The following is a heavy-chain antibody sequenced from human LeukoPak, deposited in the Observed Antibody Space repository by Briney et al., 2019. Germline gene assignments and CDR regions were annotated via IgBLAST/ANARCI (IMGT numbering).Heavy chain of an antibody. CDR2: IIPIFGTA. CDR1: GGTFSSYA. D-gene: IGHD5-18*01. J-gene: IGHJ6*03. Sequence: SVKASCKASGGTFSSYAISWVRQAPGQGLEWMGGIIPIFGTANYAQKFQGRVTITTDESTSTAYMELSSLRSEDTAVYYCARVGNSYGSNYYYYMDVWGKGTTVTVSS. CDR3: ARVGNSYGSNYYYYMDV. V-gene: IGHV1-69*05.